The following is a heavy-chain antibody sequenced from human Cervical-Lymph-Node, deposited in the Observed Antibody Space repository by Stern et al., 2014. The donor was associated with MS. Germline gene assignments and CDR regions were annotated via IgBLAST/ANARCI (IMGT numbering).Heavy chain of an antibody. Sequence: MQLVESGAEVKKPGSSVKVSCKASGGTFSSYAISWVRQAPGQWLERMGGISPIFGTANYAQKFQGRVTITADESTSTAYMELSSLRSEDTAVYYCARGELKEGLVRGMDVWGQGTTVTVSS. D-gene: IGHD1-26*01. CDR3: ARGELKEGLVRGMDV. CDR1: GGTFSSYA. CDR2: ISPIFGTA. J-gene: IGHJ6*02. V-gene: IGHV1-69*01.